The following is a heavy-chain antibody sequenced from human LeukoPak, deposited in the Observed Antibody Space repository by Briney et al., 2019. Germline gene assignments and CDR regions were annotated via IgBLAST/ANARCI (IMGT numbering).Heavy chain of an antibody. J-gene: IGHJ4*02. CDR3: AKDAYGSGSPYYFDY. Sequence: PGGSLRLSCAVSGFTFSSYWMHWVRQAPGKGLVWVSRINSDGSSTSYAESVKGRFTISRDNAKNTLYLQMNSLRADDTAVYYCAKDAYGSGSPYYFDYWGQGTLVTVSS. CDR1: GFTFSSYW. D-gene: IGHD3-10*01. V-gene: IGHV3-74*01. CDR2: INSDGSST.